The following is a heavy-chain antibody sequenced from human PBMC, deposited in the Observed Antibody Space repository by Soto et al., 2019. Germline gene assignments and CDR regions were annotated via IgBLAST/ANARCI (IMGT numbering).Heavy chain of an antibody. J-gene: IGHJ4*02. CDR3: TRDGRGLGRLSLFEY. CDR1: GFNVNRDY. Sequence: LRLSCAASGFNVNRDYLNWVRQTPGKGLEWVASIYSGETTYYADSVRGRFTISSDKSKNTLYFQLSSLRIEDTAVYYCTRDGRGLGRLSLFEYWGQGVRVTAP. D-gene: IGHD2-21*02. CDR2: IYSGETT. V-gene: IGHV3-53*01.